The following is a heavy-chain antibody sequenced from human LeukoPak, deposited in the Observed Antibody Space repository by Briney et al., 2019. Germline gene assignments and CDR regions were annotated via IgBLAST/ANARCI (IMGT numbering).Heavy chain of an antibody. CDR2: IYYRGST. V-gene: IGHV4-39*07. CDR1: VGSISISSYY. J-gene: IGHJ5*02. CDR3: ARVRNLYSGSYFWFDP. D-gene: IGHD1-26*01. Sequence: PSETLSLTCTLSVGSISISSYYWGWIRQHPGKGLEWIGSIYYRGSTYYNPSLKSRVTIAVDTYKTQFSLKLRSVTAADKAVYYCARVRNLYSGSYFWFDPWGQGTLVTASS.